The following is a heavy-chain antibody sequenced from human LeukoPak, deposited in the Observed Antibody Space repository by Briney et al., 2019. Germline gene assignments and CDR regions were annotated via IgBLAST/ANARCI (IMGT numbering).Heavy chain of an antibody. J-gene: IGHJ4*02. CDR1: EYSFTTYW. V-gene: IGHV5-51*01. CDR3: ARLLFSGTYYEYYFDY. CDR2: IYPGDSDT. D-gene: IGHD3-10*01. Sequence: GESLKISCKGSEYSFTTYWIGWVRQMPGKGLEWMGIIYPGDSDTRYSPSFQGQVTISVDTSISTAYLQWSSLKASDTAMYYCARLLFSGTYYEYYFDYWGQGTLVTVSS.